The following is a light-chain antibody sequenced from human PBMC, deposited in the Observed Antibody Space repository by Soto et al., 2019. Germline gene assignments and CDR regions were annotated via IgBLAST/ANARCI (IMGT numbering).Light chain of an antibody. CDR2: DAS. V-gene: IGKV1-5*01. CDR3: QQYNSYSPCT. Sequence: DIQMTQSPSTLSASVGDRVTITCRASQSISSWLAWYQQKPGKAPKLLIYDASSLESGVPSRFSGSGPGTEFTLTISSLQPDDFATYYCQQYNSYSPCTFGQGTKLEIK. CDR1: QSISSW. J-gene: IGKJ2*02.